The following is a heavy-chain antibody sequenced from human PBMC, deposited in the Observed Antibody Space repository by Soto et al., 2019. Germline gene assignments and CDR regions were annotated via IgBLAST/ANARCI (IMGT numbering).Heavy chain of an antibody. CDR2: ISSSSSTI. CDR3: ARELGGGIAVAGPIAVYFDY. Sequence: GGSLRLSCAASGFTFSSYSMNWVRQAPGKGLEWVSYISSSSSTIYYADSVKGRFTISRDNAKNSLYLQMNSLRDEDTAVYYCARELGGGIAVAGPIAVYFDYWGQGTLVTVSS. CDR1: GFTFSSYS. V-gene: IGHV3-48*02. J-gene: IGHJ4*02. D-gene: IGHD6-19*01.